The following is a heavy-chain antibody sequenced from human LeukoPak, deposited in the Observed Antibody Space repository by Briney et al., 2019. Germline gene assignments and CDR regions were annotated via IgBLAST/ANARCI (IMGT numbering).Heavy chain of an antibody. CDR2: IYYSGST. J-gene: IGHJ4*02. V-gene: IGHV4-59*01. CDR1: GGSISSYY. CDR3: ARYRGYSYGWLDY. D-gene: IGHD5-18*01. Sequence: PSETLSLTCTVSGGSISSYYWSWIRQPPGKGLEWIGYIYYSGSTNYNPSLKSRVTISVDTSKNQFSLKLSSVTAADTAVYYCARYRGYSYGWLDYWGQGTLVTVSS.